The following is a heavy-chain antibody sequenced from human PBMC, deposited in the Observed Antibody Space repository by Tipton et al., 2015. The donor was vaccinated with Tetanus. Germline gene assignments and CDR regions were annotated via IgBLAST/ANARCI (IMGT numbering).Heavy chain of an antibody. CDR3: ATAGKWELLIDAFDI. Sequence: SGFTFSSYGMHWVRQAPGKGLEWVAVIWYGGSNKYYADSVKGRFTISRDNSKNTLYLQMNSLRAEDTAVYYCATAGKWELLIDAFDIWGQGTMVTVSS. CDR2: IWYGGSNK. V-gene: IGHV3-33*01. CDR1: GFTFSSYG. D-gene: IGHD1-26*01. J-gene: IGHJ3*02.